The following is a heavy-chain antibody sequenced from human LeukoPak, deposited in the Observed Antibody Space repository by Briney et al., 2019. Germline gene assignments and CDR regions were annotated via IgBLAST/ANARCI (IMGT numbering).Heavy chain of an antibody. Sequence: SETLSLTCTVSGGSISSYYWSWIRQPPGKGLEWIGYIYYSGSTNYNPSLKSRVTISVDTSKNQFSLKLSSVTAADTAVYYCARDRGRLDYDFWSGYRDAFDIWGQGTMVTVSS. D-gene: IGHD3-3*01. CDR2: IYYSGST. CDR1: GGSISSYY. J-gene: IGHJ3*02. V-gene: IGHV4-59*01. CDR3: ARDRGRLDYDFWSGYRDAFDI.